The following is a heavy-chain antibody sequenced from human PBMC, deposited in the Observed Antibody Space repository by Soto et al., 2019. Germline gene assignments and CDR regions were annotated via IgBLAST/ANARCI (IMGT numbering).Heavy chain of an antibody. J-gene: IGHJ4*02. Sequence: QVQLVQSGAEVKKPGSSVKVSCKASGDTFTDYYIHWVRQAPGQGLDWLGRGNPSGGHTHYAQHFLGRMTLTRDPSTSTLYMELTSLTSEATAVYYCARGGHVVVVTAALDYWGQGTLVTVSS. CDR3: ARGGHVVVVTAALDY. CDR2: GNPSGGHT. D-gene: IGHD2-21*02. CDR1: GDTFTDYY. V-gene: IGHV1-46*01.